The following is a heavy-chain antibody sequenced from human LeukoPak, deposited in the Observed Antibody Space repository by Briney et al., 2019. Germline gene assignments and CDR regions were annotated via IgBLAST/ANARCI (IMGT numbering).Heavy chain of an antibody. CDR2: INPSGGST. J-gene: IGHJ4*02. CDR1: GYTFISYY. Sequence: ASVKVSCKESGYTFISYYVQWVRQAPGQWLEWMGIINPSGGSTSYAQKFQGRVTMTRDTSTSTVYMELSSLRSEDTAVYYCAREQAAAAPFVDYWGQGTLVTVSS. D-gene: IGHD6-13*01. CDR3: AREQAAAAPFVDY. V-gene: IGHV1-46*01.